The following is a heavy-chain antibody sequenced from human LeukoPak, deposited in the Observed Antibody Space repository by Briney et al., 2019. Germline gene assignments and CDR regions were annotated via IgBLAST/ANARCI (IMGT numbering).Heavy chain of an antibody. D-gene: IGHD3-16*01. J-gene: IGHJ4*02. CDR1: GGSISSHY. CDR2: IYYSGST. Sequence: SGTLSLTCTVSGGSISSHYWSWIRQPPGKGLEWIGYIYYSGSTNYNPSLKSRVTISVDTSKNQFSLKLSSVTAADTAVYYCAREDGGYWGQGTLVTASS. V-gene: IGHV4-59*11. CDR3: AREDGGY.